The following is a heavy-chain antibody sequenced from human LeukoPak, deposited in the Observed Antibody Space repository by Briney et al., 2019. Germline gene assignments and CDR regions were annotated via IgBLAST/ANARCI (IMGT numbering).Heavy chain of an antibody. CDR3: ARDFDSSGYPGYYMDV. J-gene: IGHJ6*03. Sequence: ASVKVSCKASGYSFADYYMHWVRQAPGQGLEWMGWIKPNSGGTRSAQKFQGRVTMTRDTSISTAYMELSSLRYDDTAVYYCARDFDSSGYPGYYMDVWGKGTTVTVSS. V-gene: IGHV1-2*02. CDR1: GYSFADYY. D-gene: IGHD3-22*01. CDR2: IKPNSGGT.